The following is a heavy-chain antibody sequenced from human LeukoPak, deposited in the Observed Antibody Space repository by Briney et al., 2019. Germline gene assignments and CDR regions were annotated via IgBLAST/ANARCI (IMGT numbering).Heavy chain of an antibody. V-gene: IGHV4-39*01. D-gene: IGHD3-16*02. CDR2: IGYSGST. CDR3: ARQSSSVHVWGSYRYCDY. Sequence: PSETLSLTCTGSGGSISSSSYYWGWLRQPPGKGLEWIGSIGYSGSTYYNPSLKSRDTISVDTSKNQFSLKLSSVTAADTAVYYCARQSSSVHVWGSYRYCDYWGQGTLVTVSS. CDR1: GGSISSSSYY. J-gene: IGHJ4*02.